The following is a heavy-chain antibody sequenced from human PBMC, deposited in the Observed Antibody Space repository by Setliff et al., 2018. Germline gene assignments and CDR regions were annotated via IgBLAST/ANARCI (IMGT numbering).Heavy chain of an antibody. CDR1: DDSIYSDYYF. J-gene: IGHJ4*02. CDR3: AREGRWDYSYPIY. CDR2: ISSSGTS. D-gene: IGHD4-4*01. V-gene: IGHV4-39*01. Sequence: PSETLSLTCSVSDDSIYSDYYFWGWLRQPPGKRLEWIGTISSSGTSKYNSSLGGRATLSIDVPERQFALRLSSVTDAETAVYFCAREGRWDYSYPIYWGQGIRVTVSS.